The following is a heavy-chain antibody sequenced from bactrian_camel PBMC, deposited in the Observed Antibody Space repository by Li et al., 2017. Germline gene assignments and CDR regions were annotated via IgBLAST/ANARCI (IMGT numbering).Heavy chain of an antibody. D-gene: IGHD1*01. CDR1: GFTFSSYW. CDR2: IYNGGRNT. CDR3: AATANWDRKLD. Sequence: HVQLVESGGGLVQPGGSLRLSCAASGFTFSSYWMYWVRQAPGKGLEWVSTIYNGGRNTYYTDSVKGRFTISRDNARNTVYLQMNSLKTEDTAVYYCAATANWDRKLDWGQGTQVTVS. J-gene: IGHJ4*01. V-gene: IGHV3S6*01.